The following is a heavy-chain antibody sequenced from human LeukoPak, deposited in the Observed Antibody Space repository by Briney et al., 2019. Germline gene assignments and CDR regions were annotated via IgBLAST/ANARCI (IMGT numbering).Heavy chain of an antibody. J-gene: IGHJ4*02. Sequence: SETLSLTCTVSGGSISTSSYYWGWIRQPPGKGLEWIGSIHYSGSTNYNPSLKSRVTMSVDTSKNQFSLKLSSVTAADTAVYYCARRNGNHDYWGQGTLVTVSS. V-gene: IGHV4-39*01. CDR3: ARRNGNHDY. CDR1: GGSISTSSYY. CDR2: IHYSGST. D-gene: IGHD2-8*01.